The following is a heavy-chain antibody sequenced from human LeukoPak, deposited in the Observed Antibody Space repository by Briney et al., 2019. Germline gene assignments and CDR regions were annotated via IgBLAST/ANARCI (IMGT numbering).Heavy chain of an antibody. Sequence: RASVKVSCKVSGYTLTELSMHWVRQAPGKGLEWMGGFDPEDGETIYAQKFQGRVTMTEDTSTDTAYMELSSLRSEDTAVYYCATEGKEWELLKGNWFDPWGQGTLVTVSS. CDR1: GYTLTELS. D-gene: IGHD1-26*01. J-gene: IGHJ5*02. V-gene: IGHV1-24*01. CDR3: ATEGKEWELLKGNWFDP. CDR2: FDPEDGET.